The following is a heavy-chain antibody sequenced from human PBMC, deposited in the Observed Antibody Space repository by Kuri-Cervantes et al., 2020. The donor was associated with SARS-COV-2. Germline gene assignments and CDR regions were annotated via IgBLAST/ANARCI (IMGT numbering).Heavy chain of an antibody. CDR1: GGSISSGGYS. J-gene: IGHJ5*02. V-gene: IGHV4-30-2*01. D-gene: IGHD3-10*01. CDR2: IYHSGST. Sequence: SETLSLTCAVSGGSISSGGYSWSWIRQPPGKGLEWIGYIYHSGSTYYNPSLKSRVTISIDTSKNQFSLRLNSLTAADTAVYFCARVFRTQGFDPWGQGTLVTVSS. CDR3: ARVFRTQGFDP.